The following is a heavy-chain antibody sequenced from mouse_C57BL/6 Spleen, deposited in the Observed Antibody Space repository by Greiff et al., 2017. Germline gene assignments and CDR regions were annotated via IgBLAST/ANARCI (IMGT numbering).Heavy chain of an antibody. CDR3: ARYYYGSSYPVFGC. CDR1: GYTFTDYE. CDR2: IDPETGGT. Sequence: QVQLQQSGAELVRPGASVTLSCKASGYTFTDYEMHWVKQTPVHGLEWIGAIDPETGGTAYNQKFKGKAILTADKSSSTAYMELRSLTSEDSAVYYCARYYYGSSYPVFGCWGQGTTLTVSS. V-gene: IGHV1-15*01. J-gene: IGHJ2*01. D-gene: IGHD1-1*01.